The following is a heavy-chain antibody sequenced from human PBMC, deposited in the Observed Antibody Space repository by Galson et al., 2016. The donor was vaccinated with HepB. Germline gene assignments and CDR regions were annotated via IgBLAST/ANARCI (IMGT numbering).Heavy chain of an antibody. D-gene: IGHD4-17*01. J-gene: IGHJ4*02. CDR2: IRGSGGTT. CDR3: AKAEMTTVTRFEH. V-gene: IGHV3-23*01. CDR1: GFTFSDYA. Sequence: SLRLSCAVSGFTFSDYAMSWVRQAPGNGLEWVSAIRGSGGTTYYAEPVKGRFTISRDNSKNTLYLQMDSLRVEDTAIYYCAKAEMTTVTRFEHRGQGTLVTVSP.